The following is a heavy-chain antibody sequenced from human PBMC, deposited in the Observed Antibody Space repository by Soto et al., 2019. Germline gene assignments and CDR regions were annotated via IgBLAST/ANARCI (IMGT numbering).Heavy chain of an antibody. CDR2: INTAGDT. D-gene: IGHD2-21*01. V-gene: IGHV3-13*01. J-gene: IGHJ4*02. CDR3: VRGRDSGLYYFDS. Sequence: GGSLRLSCAASGFTFGIYDMHRVRQATGKGLEWVSTINTAGDTYSPGSVKGRFTISRENAKNSLYLQMNSLRVDDTAVYFCVRGRDSGLYYFDSWGQGTLVTVSS. CDR1: GFTFGIYD.